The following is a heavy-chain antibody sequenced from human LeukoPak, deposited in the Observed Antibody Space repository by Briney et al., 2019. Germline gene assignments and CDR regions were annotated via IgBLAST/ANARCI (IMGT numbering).Heavy chain of an antibody. Sequence: ASVKVSCKASGGPFSSYAISWVRHAPGQGLEWMGGIIPIFGTANYAQKFQGRVTITADKSTSTVYMDLSSLRSEDTAMYYCARDLSHRYYHSTGYAFDYWGQGTLVTVSS. CDR1: GGPFSSYA. J-gene: IGHJ4*02. D-gene: IGHD3-22*01. CDR2: IIPIFGTA. V-gene: IGHV1-69*06. CDR3: ARDLSHRYYHSTGYAFDY.